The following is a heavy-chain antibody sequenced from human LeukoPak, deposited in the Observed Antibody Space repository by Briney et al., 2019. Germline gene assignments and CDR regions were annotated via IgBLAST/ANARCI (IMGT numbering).Heavy chain of an antibody. CDR2: MNQDGRER. Sequence: GGSLRFSCAASGFSFSNNWMFWVRQAPGKGLEWVATMNQDGRERFYVDSVKGRFTISRDNTKNSLYLQMNSLRAEDTAMYFCATGTYRERFYSWGQGTLVTVSS. CDR1: GFSFSNNW. D-gene: IGHD3-16*02. J-gene: IGHJ4*02. V-gene: IGHV3-7*01. CDR3: ATGTYRERFYS.